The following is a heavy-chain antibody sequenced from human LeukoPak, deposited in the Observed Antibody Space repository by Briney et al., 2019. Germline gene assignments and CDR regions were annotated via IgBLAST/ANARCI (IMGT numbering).Heavy chain of an antibody. Sequence: HGESLKISCKGSGYSFTSYWISWVRQMPGNGLEWMGRIDPSDSYTNYSPSFQGHVTISADKSISTAYLQWSSLKASDTAMYYCARPAYYDILTGSWDYYGMDVWGKGTTVTVSS. J-gene: IGHJ6*04. D-gene: IGHD3-9*01. CDR2: IDPSDSYT. V-gene: IGHV5-10-1*01. CDR1: GYSFTSYW. CDR3: ARPAYYDILTGSWDYYGMDV.